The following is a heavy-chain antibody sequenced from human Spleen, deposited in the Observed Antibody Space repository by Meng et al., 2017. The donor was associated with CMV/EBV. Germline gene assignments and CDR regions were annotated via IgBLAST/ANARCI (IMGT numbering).Heavy chain of an antibody. CDR3: ARKGPNTMTTLYYYYYGMDV. CDR2: ISWNSGSI. Sequence: GGSLRLSCAASGFTFDDYAMHWVRQAPGKGLEWVSGISWNSGSIGYADSVKGRFTISRDNAKNSLYLQMNSLRAEDMALYYCARKGPNTMTTLYYYYYGMDVWGQGTTVTVSS. J-gene: IGHJ6*02. V-gene: IGHV3-9*03. CDR1: GFTFDDYA. D-gene: IGHD4-11*01.